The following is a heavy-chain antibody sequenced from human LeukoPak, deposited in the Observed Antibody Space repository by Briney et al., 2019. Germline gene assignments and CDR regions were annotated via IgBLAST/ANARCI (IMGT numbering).Heavy chain of an antibody. CDR3: ARGRPTYYDFWSGYYCNFDY. J-gene: IGHJ4*02. CDR2: INHSGST. D-gene: IGHD3-3*01. CDR1: SGSFSGYY. V-gene: IGHV4-34*01. Sequence: SETLSLTCAVYSGSFSGYYWSWIRQPPGKGLEWIGEINHSGSTNYNPSLKSRVTISVDTSKNQFSLKLSSVTAADTAVYYCARGRPTYYDFWSGYYCNFDYWGQGTLVTVSS.